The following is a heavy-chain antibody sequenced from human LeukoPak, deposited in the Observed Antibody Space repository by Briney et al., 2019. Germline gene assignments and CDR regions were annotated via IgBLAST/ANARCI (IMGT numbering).Heavy chain of an antibody. Sequence: GGSLRLSCAASGFTFSSYAMHWVRQAPGKGLEWVSSIGSSSSYIYYADSVKGRFTISRDNAKNSLYLQMNSLRAEDTAVYYCARDSYDILTGRSVNYFDYWGQGTLVTVSS. CDR3: ARDSYDILTGRSVNYFDY. J-gene: IGHJ4*02. CDR2: IGSSSSYI. D-gene: IGHD3-9*01. CDR1: GFTFSSYA. V-gene: IGHV3-21*01.